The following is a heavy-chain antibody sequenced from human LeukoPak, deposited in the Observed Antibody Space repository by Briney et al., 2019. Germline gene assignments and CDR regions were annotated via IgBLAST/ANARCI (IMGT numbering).Heavy chain of an antibody. D-gene: IGHD4-17*01. Sequence: PGGSLRLSCAASGFAFSSYWMHWVRQAPGKGLVWVSRINSDGSSTSYADSVKGRFTISRDNAKNTLYLQMNSLRAEDTAVYYCARVDKGPYGDYIDYWGQGTLVTVSS. V-gene: IGHV3-74*01. CDR2: INSDGSST. CDR1: GFAFSSYW. J-gene: IGHJ4*02. CDR3: ARVDKGPYGDYIDY.